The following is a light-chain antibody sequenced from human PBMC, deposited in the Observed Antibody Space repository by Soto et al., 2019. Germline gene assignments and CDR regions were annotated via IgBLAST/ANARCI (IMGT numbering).Light chain of an antibody. CDR1: SGYSNYQ. CDR2: VGTGGIVG. CDR3: GADHGSGSGFVYV. Sequence: QPVLTQSPSASASLGASVTLTCTLNSGYSNYQVDWYQQRPGKGPRFVMRVGTGGIVGSKGDGIPDRFSVLSSGLNRYLTIKNIQEEDESDFHCGADHGSGSGFVYVFGTGTKVTVL. V-gene: IGLV9-49*01. J-gene: IGLJ1*01.